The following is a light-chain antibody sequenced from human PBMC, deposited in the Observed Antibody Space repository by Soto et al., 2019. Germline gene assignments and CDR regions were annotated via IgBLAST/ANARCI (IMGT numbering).Light chain of an antibody. V-gene: IGLV2-11*01. CDR2: DVS. J-gene: IGLJ1*01. CDR3: CSYAGSPRYV. CDR1: SSDVGGYNY. Sequence: QSALTQPRSVSGSPGQSVTISCTGTSSDVGGYNYVSWYQQHPGKAPKFMIYDVSERPSGVPDRFSGSKSGNTASLTISGLQAEDAADYYCCSYAGSPRYVFGTGTKVTVL.